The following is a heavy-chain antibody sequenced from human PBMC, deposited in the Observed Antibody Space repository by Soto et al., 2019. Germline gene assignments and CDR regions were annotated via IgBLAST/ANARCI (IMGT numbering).Heavy chain of an antibody. D-gene: IGHD6-6*01. CDR1: GGTFSSYA. CDR3: ASQQLGPSYYYGMDV. CDR2: IIPIFGTA. Sequence: QVQLVQSGAEVKKPGSSVKVSCKASGGTFSSYAISWVRQAPGQGLEWMGGIIPIFGTATYAQKFQGRVTITADESTSTAYMELSRLRSADTAVYYCASQQLGPSYYYGMDVWGQGTTVTVSS. J-gene: IGHJ6*02. V-gene: IGHV1-69*12.